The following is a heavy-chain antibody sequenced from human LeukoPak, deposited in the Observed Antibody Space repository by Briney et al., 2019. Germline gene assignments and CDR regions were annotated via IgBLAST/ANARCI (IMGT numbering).Heavy chain of an antibody. CDR3: ARAYYYGSGNYYFFDY. CDR2: MNPNSGDT. J-gene: IGHJ4*02. CDR1: GYSFTTYH. V-gene: IGHV1-8*03. Sequence: ASVKVSCKASGYSFTTYHINWVRQASGQGLEWMGWMNPNSGDTGYAQKFQGRVTITRNTSTRTAYVEVSSLKSEDTAVYYCARAYYYGSGNYYFFDYWGQGTLVTVSS. D-gene: IGHD3-10*01.